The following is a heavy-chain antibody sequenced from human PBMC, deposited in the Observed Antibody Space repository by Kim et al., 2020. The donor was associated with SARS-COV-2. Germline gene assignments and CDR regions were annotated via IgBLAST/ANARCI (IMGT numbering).Heavy chain of an antibody. CDR3: ARGLRGAGTRRSPMVRGAKQTPNWFDP. J-gene: IGHJ5*02. V-gene: IGHV4-34*01. CDR2: INHSGST. D-gene: IGHD3-10*01. CDR1: GGSFSGYY. Sequence: SETLSLTCAVYGGSFSGYYWSWIRQPPGKGLEWIGEINHSGSTNYNPSLKSRVTISVDTSKNQFSLKLSSVTAADTAVYYCARGLRGAGTRRSPMVRGAKQTPNWFDPWGQGTLVTVSS.